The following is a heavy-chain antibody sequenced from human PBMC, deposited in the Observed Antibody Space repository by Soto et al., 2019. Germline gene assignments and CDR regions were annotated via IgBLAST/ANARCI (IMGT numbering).Heavy chain of an antibody. CDR2: IYYSGST. CDR3: ARDIAPYCSSTSCYGGYFDY. V-gene: IGHV4-31*03. J-gene: IGHJ4*02. D-gene: IGHD2-2*01. Sequence: SETLSLTCTVSGGSISSGGYYWIWIRQHPGKGLEWIGYIYYSGSTYYNPSLKSRVTISVDTSKNQFSLKLSSVTAADTAVYYCARDIAPYCSSTSCYGGYFDYWGQGTLVTVSS. CDR1: GGSISSGGYY.